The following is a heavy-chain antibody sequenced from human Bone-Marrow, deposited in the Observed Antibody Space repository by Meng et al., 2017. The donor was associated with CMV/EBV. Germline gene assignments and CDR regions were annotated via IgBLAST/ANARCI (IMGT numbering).Heavy chain of an antibody. V-gene: IGHV3-7*01. CDR1: GFTFSNYW. J-gene: IGHJ4*02. D-gene: IGHD3-9*01. CDR3: ARGYFDY. CDR2: IKTDGSER. Sequence: GESLKISCVGSGFTFSNYWMSWIRQAPGKGLEWVAHIKTDGSERFHVDSVEGRFTISKDNAKNSVYLQMNYLRAEDTAVYYCARGYFDYWGQGKLVTVSS.